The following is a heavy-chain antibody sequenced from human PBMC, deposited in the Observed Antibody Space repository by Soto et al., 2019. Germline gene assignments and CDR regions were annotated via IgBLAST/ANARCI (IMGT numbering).Heavy chain of an antibody. V-gene: IGHV1-69*13. CDR3: ARGLVAVVDANYYYYGMDV. J-gene: IGHJ6*02. D-gene: IGHD2-15*01. CDR1: GGTFSSYA. CDR2: IIPIFGTA. Sequence: AVKVTCKASGGTFSSYAISWVRQAPGQGLEWMGGIIPIFGTANYAQKFQGRVTITADESTSSAYMELSSLRSEDTAVYYCARGLVAVVDANYYYYGMDVWGHGTRVPVAS.